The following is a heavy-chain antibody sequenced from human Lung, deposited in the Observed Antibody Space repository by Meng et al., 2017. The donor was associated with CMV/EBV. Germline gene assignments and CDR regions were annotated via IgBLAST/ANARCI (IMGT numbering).Heavy chain of an antibody. Sequence: SXAASGFILSSYWMSWVRQAPGKGLEWVANIKQDGSEKYYVDSVRGRFTISRDNAKSSLYLQMNGLRAEDTAVYYCARNPVTNRRGSHFDCWGQGXLVTVSS. D-gene: IGHD4-17*01. CDR3: ARNPVTNRRGSHFDC. CDR2: IKQDGSEK. J-gene: IGHJ4*02. V-gene: IGHV3-7*01. CDR1: GFILSSYW.